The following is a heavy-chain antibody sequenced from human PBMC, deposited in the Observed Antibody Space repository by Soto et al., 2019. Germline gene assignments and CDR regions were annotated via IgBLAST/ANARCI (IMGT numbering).Heavy chain of an antibody. Sequence: ASETRSLACRVCGGSISRYYWSWIRQPPGKGLEWIGYIYYSGSTNYNPSLKSRVTISVDTSKNQFSLKLSSVTAADTAVYYCARHQDSWGQGTLVTVSS. V-gene: IGHV4-59*08. J-gene: IGHJ4*02. CDR3: ARHQDS. CDR1: GGSISRYY. CDR2: IYYSGST.